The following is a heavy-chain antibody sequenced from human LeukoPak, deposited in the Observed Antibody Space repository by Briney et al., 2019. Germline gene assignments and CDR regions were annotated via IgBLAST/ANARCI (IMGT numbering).Heavy chain of an antibody. CDR1: GFTFSSYW. V-gene: IGHV3-7*01. Sequence: GGSLRLSCAASGFTFSSYWMTWVRQAPGKGLEWVANIKQDGSDKYYVDSVKGRFTISRDNAKTSLYLQMNSLRAEDTAVYYCARDLSGVTGYTYGRGIDYWGQGTLVTVSS. J-gene: IGHJ4*02. CDR2: IKQDGSDK. D-gene: IGHD5-18*01. CDR3: ARDLSGVTGYTYGRGIDY.